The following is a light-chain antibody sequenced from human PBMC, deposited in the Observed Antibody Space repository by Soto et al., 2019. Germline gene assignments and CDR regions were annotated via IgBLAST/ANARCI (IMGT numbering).Light chain of an antibody. CDR1: SSDVGSYNL. CDR2: EVS. CDR3: CSYAGSSTYYV. J-gene: IGLJ1*01. V-gene: IGLV2-23*02. Sequence: QSVLTQPASVSGSPGQSITISFTGTSSDVGSYNLVSWYQQHPGKAPKLMIYEVSKRPSGVSNRFSGSKSGNTASLTISGLRAEDEADYYCCSYAGSSTYYVFGTGTKVTVL.